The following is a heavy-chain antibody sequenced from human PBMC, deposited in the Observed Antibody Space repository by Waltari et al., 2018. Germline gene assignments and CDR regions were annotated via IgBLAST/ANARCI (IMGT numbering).Heavy chain of an antibody. Sequence: QLQLQESGSGLVKPSQTLSLTCAVSGGSISSGGYSWSWIRQPPGKGLEWIGYIYHSGSTYYNPALKRRVTISVDRSKNQFARKLRSLTAADTAVYYCAGARDCSSTSCFVPYNGFDPWGQGTLVTVSS. CDR2: IYHSGST. D-gene: IGHD2-2*01. J-gene: IGHJ5*02. V-gene: IGHV4-30-2*01. CDR1: GGSISSGGYS. CDR3: AGARDCSSTSCFVPYNGFDP.